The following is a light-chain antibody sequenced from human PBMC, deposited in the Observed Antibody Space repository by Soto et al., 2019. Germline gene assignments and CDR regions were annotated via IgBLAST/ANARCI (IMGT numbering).Light chain of an antibody. CDR1: QSISSY. CDR2: AAS. J-gene: IGKJ2*01. V-gene: IGKV1-39*01. Sequence: DIHLTQSPSSLSASVGDRVTITCRASQSISSYLNWYQQKPGKAPTPLIHAASRLQSGVPSRFSGSGSGTDFTLTITSLQPEDFATYYFQQSYSTLYTFGQGPRWIS. CDR3: QQSYSTLYT.